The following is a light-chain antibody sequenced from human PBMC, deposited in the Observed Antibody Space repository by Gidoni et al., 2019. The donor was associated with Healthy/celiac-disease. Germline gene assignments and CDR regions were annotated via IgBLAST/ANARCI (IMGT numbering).Light chain of an antibody. J-gene: IGKJ4*01. CDR3: QQYYSTPRRT. CDR2: AAS. Sequence: DIQMTQSPSSLSASVGDRVTITCRASQGISNSLAWYQQKPGKAPKLLLYAASRLESGVPSRFSGSGSGTDYTLTISSRQPEDFATYYCQQYYSTPRRTFGGGTKVEIK. V-gene: IGKV1-NL1*01. CDR1: QGISNS.